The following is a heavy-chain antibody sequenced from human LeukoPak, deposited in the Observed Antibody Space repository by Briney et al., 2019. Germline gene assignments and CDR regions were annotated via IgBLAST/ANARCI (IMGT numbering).Heavy chain of an antibody. J-gene: IGHJ4*02. V-gene: IGHV3-9*01. CDR1: GFTFDDYA. CDR3: AKDQQQQARRLFDY. D-gene: IGHD6-13*01. Sequence: GGSLRLSCAASGFTFDDYAMHWVRQAPGKGLEWVSGISWNSGSIGYADSVKGRFTISRDNAKNSLYLQMNSLRAEDTALYYCAKDQQQQARRLFDYWGQGTLVTVSS. CDR2: ISWNSGSI.